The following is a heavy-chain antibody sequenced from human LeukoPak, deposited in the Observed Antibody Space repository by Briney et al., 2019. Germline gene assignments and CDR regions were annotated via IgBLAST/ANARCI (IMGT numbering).Heavy chain of an antibody. Sequence: GRSLRLSCAASGFTFDDYAMHWVRHAPGKGLEWVSVISWNSDNIGYADSVKGRFTISRDNAKSSLYLQMNSLRAEDTALYYCAKAAGAHYYYAMDVWGQGTTVTVSS. CDR3: AKAAGAHYYYAMDV. V-gene: IGHV3-9*01. CDR2: ISWNSDNI. CDR1: GFTFDDYA. J-gene: IGHJ6*02.